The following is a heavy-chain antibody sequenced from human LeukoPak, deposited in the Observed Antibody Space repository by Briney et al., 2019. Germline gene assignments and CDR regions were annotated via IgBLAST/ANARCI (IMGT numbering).Heavy chain of an antibody. D-gene: IGHD2-2*02. J-gene: IGHJ4*02. CDR3: ARGQVDTHFDY. Sequence: SETLSLTCTVSGHSISSGRYHWGWIRQPPGKGLEWIGYIYYSGSTDYNPSLKSRVTISVDTSKNQFSLKLNSVTAADTAVYYCARGQVDTHFDYWGPGTLVTVSS. V-gene: IGHV4-61*01. CDR2: IYYSGST. CDR1: GHSISSGRYH.